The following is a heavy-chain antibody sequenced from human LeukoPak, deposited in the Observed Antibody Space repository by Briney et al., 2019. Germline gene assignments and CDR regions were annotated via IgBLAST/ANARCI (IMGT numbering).Heavy chain of an antibody. D-gene: IGHD5-12*01. V-gene: IGHV4-30-2*01. CDR1: GGSISSGGYS. CDR3: ASLNYTLRIYDY. CDR2: IYHSGST. Sequence: SQTLSLTCAVSGGSISSGGYSWSWIRQPPGKGLEWIGYIYHSGSTYYNPSLKSRVTISVDRSKNQFSLKLSSVTAADTAVYYCASLNYTLRIYDYWGQGTLVTVSS. J-gene: IGHJ4*02.